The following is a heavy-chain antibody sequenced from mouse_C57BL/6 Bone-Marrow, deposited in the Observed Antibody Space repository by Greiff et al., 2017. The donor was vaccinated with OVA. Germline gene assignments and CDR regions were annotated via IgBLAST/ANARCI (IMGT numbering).Heavy chain of an antibody. CDR3: AGTSYGGCFDY. CDR1: GYTFTSYW. J-gene: IGHJ2*01. V-gene: IGHV1-64*01. D-gene: IGHD1-1*01. Sequence: QVQLQQPGAELVKPGASVKLSCKASGYTFTSYWMHWVKQRPGQGLEWIGMIHPNSGSTYYNEKFKSKATLTVDNSSSTAYMQLSSLTSEDSAVYYCAGTSYGGCFDYWGQGTPLTVSS. CDR2: IHPNSGST.